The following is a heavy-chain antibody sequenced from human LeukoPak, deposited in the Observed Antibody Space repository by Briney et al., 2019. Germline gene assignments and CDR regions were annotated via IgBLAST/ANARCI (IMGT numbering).Heavy chain of an antibody. CDR2: ISSSSNYI. CDR1: GCTFSSYI. V-gene: IGHV3-21*01. Sequence: GGSLRLSCAASGCTFSSYIVNWVRQAPGKGLEWVSFISSSSNYIYYADSVQGRFTISRDNAKNSLYLQMNSLRAEDTAVYYCAVWGAFDYWGQGTLVTVSS. J-gene: IGHJ4*02. D-gene: IGHD7-27*01. CDR3: AVWGAFDY.